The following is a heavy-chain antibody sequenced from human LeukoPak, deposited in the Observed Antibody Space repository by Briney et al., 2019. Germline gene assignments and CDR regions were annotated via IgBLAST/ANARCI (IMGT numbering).Heavy chain of an antibody. CDR2: INPNSGGT. Sequence: WASVKVSCKASGYTFTGYYMHWVRQAPGQGLEWMGWINPNSGGTNYAQKFQGRVTMTRDTSISTAYMELSRLRSDDTAVYYCARTILVATIEDYYYYTDVWGKGTTATVSS. V-gene: IGHV1-2*02. D-gene: IGHD5-12*01. J-gene: IGHJ6*03. CDR3: ARTILVATIEDYYYYTDV. CDR1: GYTFTGYY.